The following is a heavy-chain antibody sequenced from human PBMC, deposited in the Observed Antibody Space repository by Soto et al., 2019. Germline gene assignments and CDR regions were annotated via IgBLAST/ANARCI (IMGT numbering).Heavy chain of an antibody. CDR3: ARVGTYYDFWSGQFSFYYYMDV. D-gene: IGHD3-3*01. CDR1: GGYISSGYYY. Sequence: PSETLSLTCPVSGGYISSGYYYWSWIRQPPGMGLEWIGEINHSGSTNYNPSLKSRVTISVDTSKSQFSLRLISVTAADTAIYYCARVGTYYDFWSGQFSFYYYMDVWGKGTTVTVSS. J-gene: IGHJ6*03. V-gene: IGHV4-39*07. CDR2: INHSGST.